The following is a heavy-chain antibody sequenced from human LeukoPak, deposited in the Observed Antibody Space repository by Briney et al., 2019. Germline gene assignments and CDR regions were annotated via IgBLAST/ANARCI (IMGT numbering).Heavy chain of an antibody. CDR1: GFTFSSYA. J-gene: IGHJ4*02. V-gene: IGHV3-30-3*01. D-gene: IGHD3-16*01. CDR2: ISYDGSNK. CDR3: ARAFFFDH. Sequence: GGSLRLSCAASGFTFSSYAMHWVRQAPGKGLEWVAVISYDGSNKDYADSVKGRFTISRDNTKKTLYLQIDGLRAEDTAVYYCARAFFFDHWGRGTLVTVSS.